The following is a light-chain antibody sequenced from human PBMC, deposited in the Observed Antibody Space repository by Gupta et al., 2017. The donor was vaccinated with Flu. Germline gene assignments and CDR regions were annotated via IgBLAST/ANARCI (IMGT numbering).Light chain of an antibody. J-gene: IGKJ4*01. CDR2: DAS. Sequence: PSSLSASVGDRVTTTCQASQDITNYLNWYQQKPGKAPKLLISDASILETGVPSRFSGSGSGTDFSLTINSLQPEDVATYYCQHDEILPLTFGGGTKVQIK. CDR1: QDITNY. CDR3: QHDEILPLT. V-gene: IGKV1-33*01.